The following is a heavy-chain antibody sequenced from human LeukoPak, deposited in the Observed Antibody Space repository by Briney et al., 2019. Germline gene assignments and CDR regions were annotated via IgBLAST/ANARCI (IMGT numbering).Heavy chain of an antibody. D-gene: IGHD4-17*01. V-gene: IGHV4-59*01. CDR2: IYYSGST. J-gene: IGHJ5*02. CDR1: GGSISTYY. CDR3: ARGSYGDYYNWFDP. Sequence: SETLSLTCTVSGGSISTYYWSWIRQPPGKGLEWIGYIYYSGSTNYNPSLKSRVTISADTSKNQFSLKLSSVTAADTAVYYCARGSYGDYYNWFDPWGQGTLVTVSS.